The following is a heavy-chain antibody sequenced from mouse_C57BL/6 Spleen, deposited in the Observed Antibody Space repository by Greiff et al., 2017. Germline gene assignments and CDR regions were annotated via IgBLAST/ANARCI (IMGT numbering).Heavy chain of an antibody. V-gene: IGHV3-6*01. D-gene: IGHD1-1*01. CDR2: ISYDGSN. J-gene: IGHJ2*01. CDR3: ARYYGSSYFDY. Sequence: EVKLQESGPGLVKPSQSLSLTCSVTGYSITSGYYWNWIRQFPGNKLEWMGYISYDGSNNYNPSLKNRISITRDTSKIQFFLKLNSVTTEDTATYYCARYYGSSYFDYWGQGTTLTVSS. CDR1: GYSITSGYY.